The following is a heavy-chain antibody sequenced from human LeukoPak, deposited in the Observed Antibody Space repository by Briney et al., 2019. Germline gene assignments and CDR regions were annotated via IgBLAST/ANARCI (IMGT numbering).Heavy chain of an antibody. CDR1: GFTFSSYV. D-gene: IGHD6-19*01. CDR3: AKGPLYSSGWYPIDY. Sequence: HPGGSLTLSCAASGFTFSSYVMHWVRQAPGKGLEWVAFIRYDGSNKYYADSVKGRFTIPRENSKNTLYLQMNSLPAEDTAVYSCAKGPLYSSGWYPIDYWGQGTLVTVSS. J-gene: IGHJ4*02. CDR2: IRYDGSNK. V-gene: IGHV3-30*02.